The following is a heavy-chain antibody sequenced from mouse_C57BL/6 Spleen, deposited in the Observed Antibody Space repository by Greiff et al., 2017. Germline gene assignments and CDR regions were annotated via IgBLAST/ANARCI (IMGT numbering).Heavy chain of an antibody. V-gene: IGHV1-80*01. D-gene: IGHD1-1*01. CDR1: GYAFSSYW. J-gene: IGHJ2*01. CDR3: ARRATVVPHWDD. CDR2: IYPGNGDT. Sequence: QVQLQQSGAELVKPGASVKISCKASGYAFSSYWMHWVKQRPGKGLEWIGQIYPGNGDTNYNGKFKGKATLTAAKSSRTAYMQLSSLTSEDSAVYFCARRATVVPHWDDWGQGTTLTVSS.